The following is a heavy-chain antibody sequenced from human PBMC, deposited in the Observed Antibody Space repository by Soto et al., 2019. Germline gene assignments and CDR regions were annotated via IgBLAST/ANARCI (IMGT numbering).Heavy chain of an antibody. CDR3: ARDRDDYGSGNYYNRIDF. J-gene: IGHJ4*02. V-gene: IGHV1-69*01. CDR1: GGIFSTYA. Sequence: QVQLVQSGAEVKKPGSSVKVSCKASGGIFSTYAISWLRQAPGQGLEWMGGIIPLFGTPNYAQRFQGRVTITANDAKSTDYMELSRLRSEDTAVYYCARDRDDYGSGNYYNRIDFWGQGTLVTVSS. CDR2: IIPLFGTP. D-gene: IGHD3-10*01.